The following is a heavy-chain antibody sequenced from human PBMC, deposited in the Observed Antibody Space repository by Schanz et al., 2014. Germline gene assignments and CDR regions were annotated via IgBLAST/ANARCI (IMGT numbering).Heavy chain of an antibody. D-gene: IGHD6-13*01. J-gene: IGHJ6*02. CDR3: AKDIAPLAARPGYGMDV. CDR2: ISSSGST. Sequence: EVQLVESGGGLVQPGGSLRLSCAASGFTFSSYLMSWVRQAPGKGLEWVSGISSSGSTYYADSVKGRFTISRDNSKNTLYLQMNSLRAEDTAVYYCAKDIAPLAARPGYGMDVWGQGTTVTVSS. V-gene: IGHV3-23*04. CDR1: GFTFSSYL.